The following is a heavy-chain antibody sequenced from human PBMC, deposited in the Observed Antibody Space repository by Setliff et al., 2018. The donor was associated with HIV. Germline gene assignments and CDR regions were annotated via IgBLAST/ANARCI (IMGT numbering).Heavy chain of an antibody. J-gene: IGHJ4*02. Sequence: GESLKISCKGSGYSFTSYWISWVRQMPGKGLEWMGIIYPGDSDTRYSPSLQGQVTISADKSTTTAYLDWASLKASDTAMYYCVRRDGYKFDYWGQGTLVTVSS. CDR2: IYPGDSDT. D-gene: IGHD5-12*01. CDR1: GYSFTSYW. CDR3: VRRDGYKFDY. V-gene: IGHV5-51*01.